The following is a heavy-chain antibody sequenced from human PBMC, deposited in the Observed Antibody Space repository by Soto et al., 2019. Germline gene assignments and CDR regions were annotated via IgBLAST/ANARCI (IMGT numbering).Heavy chain of an antibody. D-gene: IGHD3-3*01. CDR1: GGTFSSYL. CDR3: ARGGITIFGGDRYYGMDV. CDR2: IIPIFGTA. Sequence: QVQLVKSGAGVKKPGSSVRVSSKALGGTFSSYLTTGVRKAPDKGLRWLGGIIPIFGTANYAQKFQGRVTITADESTSTAYMELSSLRSEDTAVYYCARGGITIFGGDRYYGMDVWGQGTTVTVSS. J-gene: IGHJ6*02. V-gene: IGHV1-69*01.